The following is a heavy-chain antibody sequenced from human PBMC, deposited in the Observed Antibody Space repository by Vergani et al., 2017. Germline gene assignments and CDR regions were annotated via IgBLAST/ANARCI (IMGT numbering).Heavy chain of an antibody. D-gene: IGHD3-10*01. V-gene: IGHV3-48*03. Sequence: EVQLLESGGGLVQPGGSLRLSCAASGFTFSSYAMSWVRQAPGKGLEWVSYISSSGSTIYYADSVKGRFTISRDNAKNSLYLQMNSLRAEDTAVYYCARDTRLGFGELFHAFDIWGQGTMVTVSS. CDR3: ARDTRLGFGELFHAFDI. CDR1: GFTFSSYA. CDR2: ISSSGSTI. J-gene: IGHJ3*02.